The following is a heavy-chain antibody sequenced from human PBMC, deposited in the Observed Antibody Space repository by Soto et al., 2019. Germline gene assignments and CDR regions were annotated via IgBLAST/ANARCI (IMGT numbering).Heavy chain of an antibody. CDR3: ARVLPGGLIVGFDY. CDR2: ISYDGSNK. D-gene: IGHD1-26*01. Sequence: QVQLVESGGGVVQPGRSLRLSCAASGFTFSSYAMHWVRQAPGKGLEWVAVISYDGSNKYYADSVKGRFTISRDNSKNTLYLQMNSLRAEDTAVYYCARVLPGGLIVGFDYWGQGTLVTVSS. CDR1: GFTFSSYA. J-gene: IGHJ4*02. V-gene: IGHV3-30-3*01.